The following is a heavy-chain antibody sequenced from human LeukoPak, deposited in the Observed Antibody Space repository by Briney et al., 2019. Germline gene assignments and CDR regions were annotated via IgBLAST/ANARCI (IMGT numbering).Heavy chain of an antibody. V-gene: IGHV3-7*01. CDR3: ARGGELLRPADY. J-gene: IGHJ4*02. CDR1: GFTFSTYW. CDR2: MNQDGSEK. Sequence: GGSLRLSCAASGFTFSTYWMSWVRQAPGKGLEWVANMNQDGSEKYYVDSVKGRFTISRDNAKNSLYLQMNNLRPEDTAVYYCARGGELLRPADYWGQGTLVTVSS. D-gene: IGHD1-26*01.